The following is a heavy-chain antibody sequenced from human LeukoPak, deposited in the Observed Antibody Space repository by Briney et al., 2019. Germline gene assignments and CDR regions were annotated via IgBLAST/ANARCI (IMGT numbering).Heavy chain of an antibody. Sequence: SETLSLTCAVYGGSFSGYYWSWIRQPPGKGLEWIGEINHSGSTNYNPSLKSRVTISVDTSKNQFSLKLSSVTAADTAVYYCARTGITGTTITSISGYYYMDVWGKGTTVTVSS. CDR2: INHSGST. J-gene: IGHJ6*03. CDR1: GGSFSGYY. V-gene: IGHV4-34*01. D-gene: IGHD1-20*01. CDR3: ARTGITGTTITSISGYYYMDV.